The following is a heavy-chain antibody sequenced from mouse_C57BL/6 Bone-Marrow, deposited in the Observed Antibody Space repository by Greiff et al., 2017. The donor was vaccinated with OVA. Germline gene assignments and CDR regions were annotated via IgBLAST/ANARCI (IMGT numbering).Heavy chain of an antibody. D-gene: IGHD2-10*01. Sequence: QVQLQQPGAELVKPGASVKLSCKASGYTFTSYWMHWVKQRPGQGLEWIGMIHPNSGSTNYNEKFKSKATLTVDKSSSTAYMQLSSLTSEDSAVYYCARIAYYGTLYYFDYWGQGTTLTVSS. CDR3: ARIAYYGTLYYFDY. J-gene: IGHJ2*01. V-gene: IGHV1-64*01. CDR1: GYTFTSYW. CDR2: IHPNSGST.